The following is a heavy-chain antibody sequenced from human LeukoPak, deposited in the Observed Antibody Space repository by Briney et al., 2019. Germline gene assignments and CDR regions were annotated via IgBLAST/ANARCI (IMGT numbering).Heavy chain of an antibody. D-gene: IGHD3-3*01. CDR3: AKGGFGVVIGMIDY. Sequence: SGGSLRLSCAASGFTFSSYAMSWVRQAPGRGLEWVSAISGSGGSTYYADSVKGPFTLSRDNSKNTLYLQMNSQSAKDTAVYYCAKGGFGVVIGMIDYWGQGTLVTVSS. CDR1: GFTFSSYA. V-gene: IGHV3-23*01. J-gene: IGHJ4*02. CDR2: ISGSGGST.